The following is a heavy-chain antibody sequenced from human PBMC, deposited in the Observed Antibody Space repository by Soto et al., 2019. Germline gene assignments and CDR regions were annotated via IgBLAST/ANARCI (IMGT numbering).Heavy chain of an antibody. D-gene: IGHD3-3*01. Sequence: LRLSCAASGFTFSSYWMHWVRQAPGKGLVWVSRINGDGSSTSYADSVKGRFTISRDNAKNTLYLQMNSLRAEDTAVYYCARVGYYDFWSLGLFDYWGQGTLVTVSS. CDR2: INGDGSST. CDR1: GFTFSSYW. CDR3: ARVGYYDFWSLGLFDY. V-gene: IGHV3-74*01. J-gene: IGHJ4*02.